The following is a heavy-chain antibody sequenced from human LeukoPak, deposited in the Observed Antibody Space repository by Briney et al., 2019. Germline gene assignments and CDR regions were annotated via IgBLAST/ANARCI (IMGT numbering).Heavy chain of an antibody. CDR3: ARDRGGGVPAAPLYYMDV. Sequence: PSETLSLTCTVSDGSISSYYWSWIRQPPGKGLEWIGYIYYSGSTNYNPSLKSRVTISVDTSKNQFSLKLSSVTAADTAVYYCARDRGGGVPAAPLYYMDVWGKGTTVTVSS. CDR2: IYYSGST. V-gene: IGHV4-59*12. CDR1: DGSISSYY. D-gene: IGHD2-2*01. J-gene: IGHJ6*03.